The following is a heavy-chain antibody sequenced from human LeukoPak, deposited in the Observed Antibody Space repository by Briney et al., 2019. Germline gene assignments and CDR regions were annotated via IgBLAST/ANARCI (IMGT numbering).Heavy chain of an antibody. D-gene: IGHD1-7*01. CDR2: IYYSGST. CDR1: GGSISSSSYS. Sequence: PSETLSLTCTVSGGSISSSSYSWGWIRQPPGKGLEWIGSIYYSGSTYYNPSLKSRVTISVDTSKNQFSLKLSSVTAADTAVYYCARLEGYNWNYLAGYWGQGTLVTVSS. CDR3: ARLEGYNWNYLAGY. V-gene: IGHV4-39*01. J-gene: IGHJ4*02.